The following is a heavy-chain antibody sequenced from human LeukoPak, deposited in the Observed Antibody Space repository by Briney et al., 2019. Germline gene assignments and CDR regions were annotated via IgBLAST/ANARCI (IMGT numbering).Heavy chain of an antibody. D-gene: IGHD6-19*01. CDR1: GFIFTCYA. V-gene: IGHV3-53*01. CDR2: IYSGSST. CDR3: ARVRIPEYSGGWYFDY. J-gene: IGHJ4*02. Sequence: GGSLRLSCAASGFIFTCYAMSWVRQAPGMGLEWVSVIYSGSSTNYADSVKGRFTISRDNSKNPLHLQMNSLRAEDTAVYYCARVRIPEYSGGWYFDYWGQGTLVTVSS.